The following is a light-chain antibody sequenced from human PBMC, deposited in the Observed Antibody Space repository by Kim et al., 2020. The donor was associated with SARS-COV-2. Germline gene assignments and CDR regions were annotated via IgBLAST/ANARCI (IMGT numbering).Light chain of an antibody. CDR2: VNGDGSH. CDR1: SGHSNYA. CDR3: QTWGTGFRV. J-gene: IGLJ3*02. Sequence: QLVLTQSPSASLGASVKLTCTLSSGHSNYAVAWHQQQPEKGPRYLMKVNGDGSHIKGDGIPDRFSGSSSGTERYLTISSLQSEDEADYYCQTWGTGFRVFGGGTQLTVL. V-gene: IGLV4-69*01.